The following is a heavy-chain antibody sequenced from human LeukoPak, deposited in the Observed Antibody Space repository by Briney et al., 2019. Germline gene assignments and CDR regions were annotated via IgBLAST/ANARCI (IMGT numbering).Heavy chain of an antibody. Sequence: PSETLSLTCTVSGGSINDFYWSWIRQTPGRGLEWIGYIYHTGSTAYNPSLESRVTISGDASKRQFSLKLSSVTAADTAVYYCARGKNPFGFDPWGQGTLVTVSS. D-gene: IGHD1-1*01. J-gene: IGHJ5*02. CDR1: GGSINDFY. CDR3: ARGKNPFGFDP. V-gene: IGHV4-59*01. CDR2: IYHTGST.